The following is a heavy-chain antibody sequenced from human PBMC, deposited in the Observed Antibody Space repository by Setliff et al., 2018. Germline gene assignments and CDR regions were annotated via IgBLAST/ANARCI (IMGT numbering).Heavy chain of an antibody. CDR2: SRYAENYQ. V-gene: IGHV3-30-3*01. Sequence: GGSLRLSCAASGFTISYYAIHWVRQAPGKGLEWVAVSRYAENYQYYADSVKGRFTISRDNARDSLYLQMNSLGAEDTAVYYCARDLRGILSLHDSDYWGQGTVVTVSS. J-gene: IGHJ4*02. CDR3: ARDLRGILSLHDSDY. D-gene: IGHD3-16*01. CDR1: GFTISYYA.